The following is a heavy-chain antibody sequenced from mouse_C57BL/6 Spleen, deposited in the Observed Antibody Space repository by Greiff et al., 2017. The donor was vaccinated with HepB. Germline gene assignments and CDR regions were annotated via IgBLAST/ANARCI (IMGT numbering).Heavy chain of an antibody. J-gene: IGHJ2*01. Sequence: QVQLQQPGAELVKPGASVKLSCKASGFTFTSYWMHWVKQRPGQGLEWIGEIDPSDSDTNYNQKFKGKATLTVDTSSSTAYMQLSSLTSGDSAVYYCARGGYGSRYYFDYWGQGTTLTVSS. CDR3: ARGGYGSRYYFDY. D-gene: IGHD1-1*01. CDR1: GFTFTSYW. V-gene: IGHV1-50*01. CDR2: IDPSDSDT.